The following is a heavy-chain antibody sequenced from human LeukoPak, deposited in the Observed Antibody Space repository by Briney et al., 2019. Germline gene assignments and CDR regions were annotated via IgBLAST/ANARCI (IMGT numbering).Heavy chain of an antibody. Sequence: GGSLRLSCAPSGLTVSSNYMTWVRQAPGKGVEWVSIIFSGGDTYYTDSVKDRFTISRDNSKDTVYLQMNSLRAEDTAVYYCARDRGDQGNWGQGTLVTVSS. V-gene: IGHV3-66*01. CDR1: GLTVSSNY. D-gene: IGHD3-10*01. CDR3: ARDRGDQGN. CDR2: IFSGGDT. J-gene: IGHJ4*02.